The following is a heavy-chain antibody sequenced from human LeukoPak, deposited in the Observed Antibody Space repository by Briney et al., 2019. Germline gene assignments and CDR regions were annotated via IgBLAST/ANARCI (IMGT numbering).Heavy chain of an antibody. D-gene: IGHD6-13*01. Sequence: GASVKVSCKVSGYTLTELSMHWVRQAPGKGLEWMGGFDPEDGETIYAQKFQGRVTMTEVTSTDTAYMELSSLRSEDTAVYYCATGRYSSSWLHFDYWGQGTLVTVSS. J-gene: IGHJ4*02. V-gene: IGHV1-24*01. CDR2: FDPEDGET. CDR3: ATGRYSSSWLHFDY. CDR1: GYTLTELS.